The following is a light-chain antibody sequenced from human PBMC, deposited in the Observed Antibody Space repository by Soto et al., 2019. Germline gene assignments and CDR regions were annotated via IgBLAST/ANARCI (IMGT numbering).Light chain of an antibody. CDR2: DAS. J-gene: IGKJ4*01. V-gene: IGKV1-13*02. Sequence: AIQLTQSPSSLSASVGDRVTITCRASQGISSALAWYQQKPGKAPQLMIYDASSLESGVPSRFSSSVSGTDFTLTISSLQPEDFATYYCQQFNSYPFTFGGGTKVEIK. CDR3: QQFNSYPFT. CDR1: QGISSA.